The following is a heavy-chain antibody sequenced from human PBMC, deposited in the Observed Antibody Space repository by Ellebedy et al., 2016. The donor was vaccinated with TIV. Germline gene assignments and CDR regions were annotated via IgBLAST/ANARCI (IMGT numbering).Heavy chain of an antibody. CDR3: AKCRHSTGCLLDS. CDR2: IYSGAT. Sequence: GGSLRLSCAASGFTFSSSAMSWVRQAPGKGLEWVSGIYSGATHYADSVKGRFTISRDNSKNTLYLQVTSLRAEDTAVYYCAKCRHSTGCLLDSWGQGTLVTVSS. V-gene: IGHV3-23*03. D-gene: IGHD6-19*01. CDR1: GFTFSSSA. J-gene: IGHJ4*02.